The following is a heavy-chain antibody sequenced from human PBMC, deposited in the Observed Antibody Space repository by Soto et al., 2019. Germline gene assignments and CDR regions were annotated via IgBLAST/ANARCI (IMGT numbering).Heavy chain of an antibody. CDR1: GYTLTDLA. J-gene: IGHJ4*02. Sequence: QVQVVQSGAEVKKPGASVKVSCKVSGYTLTDLAMHWVRQAPGKGLEWVGGFDPEDGETIYAQKFQGRVTMTEDTSTDTAYMELRSLRSEDTAVYYCGTRGTRWLQSPFDYWGQGTLVTVSS. CDR2: FDPEDGET. V-gene: IGHV1-24*01. D-gene: IGHD1-1*01. CDR3: GTRGTRWLQSPFDY.